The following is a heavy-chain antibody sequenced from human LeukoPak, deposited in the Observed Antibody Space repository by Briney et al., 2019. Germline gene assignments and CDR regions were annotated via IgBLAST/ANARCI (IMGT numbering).Heavy chain of an antibody. CDR2: INHSGST. D-gene: IGHD3-22*01. CDR3: ARYPRYYYDSSGYPGLDY. J-gene: IGHJ4*02. Sequence: SETLSLTCALYGGSFNDYYWSWIRQPPGKGLEWIGEINHSGSTNYNPSLKSRVTISVDTSKNQFSLKLSSVTAADTAVYYCARYPRYYYDSSGYPGLDYWGQGTLVTVSS. V-gene: IGHV4-34*01. CDR1: GGSFNDYY.